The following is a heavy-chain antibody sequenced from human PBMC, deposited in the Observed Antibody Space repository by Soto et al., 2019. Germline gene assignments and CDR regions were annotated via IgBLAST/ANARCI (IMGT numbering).Heavy chain of an antibody. J-gene: IGHJ1*01. D-gene: IGHD3-9*01. V-gene: IGHV4-59*01. CDR1: GGSISSYY. CDR3: ARADDILTGYQYFQH. CDR2: IYYSGST. Sequence: SETLSLTCTVSGGSISSYYWSWIRQPPGKGLEWIGYIYYSGSTNYNPPLKSRVTISVDTSKNQFSLKLSSVTAADTAVYYCARADDILTGYQYFQHWGQGTLVTVS.